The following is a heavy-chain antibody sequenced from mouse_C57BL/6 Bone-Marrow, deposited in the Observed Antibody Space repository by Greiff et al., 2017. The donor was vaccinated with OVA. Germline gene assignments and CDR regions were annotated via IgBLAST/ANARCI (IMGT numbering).Heavy chain of an antibody. D-gene: IGHD1-1*01. CDR1: GYTFTSYW. CDR3: ARSGFYYGSSYLAWFAY. Sequence: VQLQQPGTELVKPGASVKLSCKASGYTFTSYWMHWVKQRPGQGLEWIGNINPSNGGTNYNEKFKSKAILTVDKSSSTAYMRLSSLSSEDYAVYYCARSGFYYGSSYLAWFAYWGQGTLVAVSA. J-gene: IGHJ3*01. CDR2: INPSNGGT. V-gene: IGHV1-53*01.